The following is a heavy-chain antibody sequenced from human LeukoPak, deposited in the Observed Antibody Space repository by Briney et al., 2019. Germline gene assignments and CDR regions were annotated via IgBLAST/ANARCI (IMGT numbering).Heavy chain of an antibody. J-gene: IGHJ5*02. V-gene: IGHV4-39*01. Sequence: PSETLSLTCTVSGGSISSYYWGWIRQPPGKGLEWIGSIYYSGSTYYNPSLKSRVTISVDTSKNQFSLKLSSVTAADTAVYYCARHFGTPRSLDWFDPWGQGTLVTVSS. CDR2: IYYSGST. CDR3: ARHFGTPRSLDWFDP. CDR1: GGSISSYY. D-gene: IGHD1-26*01.